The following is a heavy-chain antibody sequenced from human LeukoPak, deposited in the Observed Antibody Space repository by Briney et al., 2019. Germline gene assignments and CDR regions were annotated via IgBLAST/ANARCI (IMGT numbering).Heavy chain of an antibody. CDR2: IIPILGIA. V-gene: IGHV1-69*04. Sequence: ASVEVSCKASGGTFSSYAISWVRQAPGQGLEWMGRIIPILGIANYAQKFQGRVTITADKSTSTAYMELSSLRSEDTAVYYCATRDGYNSQGFPAGWDYWGQGTLVTVSS. J-gene: IGHJ4*02. CDR1: GGTFSSYA. D-gene: IGHD5-24*01. CDR3: ATRDGYNSQGFPAGWDY.